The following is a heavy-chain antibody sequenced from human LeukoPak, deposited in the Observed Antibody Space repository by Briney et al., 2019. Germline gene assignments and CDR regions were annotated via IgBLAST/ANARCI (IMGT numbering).Heavy chain of an antibody. CDR2: VGPAGDT. CDR1: GFTFSAYD. D-gene: IGHD2-8*02. V-gene: IGHV3-13*01. Sequence: PGGSLRLSCAASGFTFSAYDMHWVRQGTGKGLEWVSVVGPAGDTYYAGSVKGRFTISRENAKNSLYLQMNSLSAGDTAVYYCTRASSGLDYWGQGILVTVSS. CDR3: TRASSGLDY. J-gene: IGHJ4*02.